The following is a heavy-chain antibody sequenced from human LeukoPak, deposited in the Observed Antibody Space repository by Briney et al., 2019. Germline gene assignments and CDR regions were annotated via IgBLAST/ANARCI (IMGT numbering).Heavy chain of an antibody. CDR3: ARSPTDYDSSGYYRY. V-gene: IGHV3-30*04. Sequence: GGSLRLSCAASGFTFRSYAMHWVRQAPGKGLEWVAVISYDRSNEYYADSVKGRFTLSRDNSKNTLYLQMNSLRAGDTAVYYCARSPTDYDSSGYYRYWGQGTLVTVSS. J-gene: IGHJ4*02. CDR2: ISYDRSNE. CDR1: GFTFRSYA. D-gene: IGHD3-22*01.